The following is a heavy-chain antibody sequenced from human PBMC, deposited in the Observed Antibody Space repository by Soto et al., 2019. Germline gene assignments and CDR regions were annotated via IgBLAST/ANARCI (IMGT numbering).Heavy chain of an antibody. CDR3: ARSYDFWSGYYTGRSGYFDY. V-gene: IGHV3-48*03. Sequence: EVQLLESGGGLVQPGGSLRLSCAASGFTFSSYEMNWVRQAPGKGLEWVSYISSSGSTIYYADSVKGRFTISRDNAKNSLYLQMNSLRAEDTAVYYCARSYDFWSGYYTGRSGYFDYWGQGTLVTVSS. D-gene: IGHD3-3*01. CDR2: ISSSGSTI. CDR1: GFTFSSYE. J-gene: IGHJ4*02.